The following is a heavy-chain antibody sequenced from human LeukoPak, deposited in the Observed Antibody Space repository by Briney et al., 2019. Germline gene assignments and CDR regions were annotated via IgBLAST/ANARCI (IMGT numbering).Heavy chain of an antibody. CDR1: GYTFTDYY. CDR2: INPNSGGT. D-gene: IGHD1-20*01. Sequence: ASAKVSCKASGYTFTDYYMHWVRQAPGQGLEWMGWINPNSGGTNYQGRVTMTRDTSISTAYMELSRLRSDDTAVYYCARTKYNWNPDFDYWGQGTLVTVSS. J-gene: IGHJ4*02. CDR3: ARTKYNWNPDFDY. V-gene: IGHV1-2*02.